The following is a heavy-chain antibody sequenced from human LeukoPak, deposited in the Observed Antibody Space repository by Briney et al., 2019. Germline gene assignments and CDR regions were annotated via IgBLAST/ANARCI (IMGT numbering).Heavy chain of an antibody. CDR2: ISGSGGGT. CDR3: AKFLPTHIVVANYYFDY. J-gene: IGHJ4*02. CDR1: GFTFSDYA. D-gene: IGHD2-21*01. V-gene: IGHV3-23*01. Sequence: GGSLRLSCAASGFTFSDYAMNWVRQAPGKGLEWVSAISGSGGGTYYADSVKGRFTISRDNSKNTLFLQMNSLRAEDTAVYYCAKFLPTHIVVANYYFDYWGQGTLVTVSS.